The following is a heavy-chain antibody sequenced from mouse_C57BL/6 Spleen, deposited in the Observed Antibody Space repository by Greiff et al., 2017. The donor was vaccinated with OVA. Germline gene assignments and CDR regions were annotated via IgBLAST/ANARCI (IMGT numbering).Heavy chain of an antibody. J-gene: IGHJ4*01. CDR3: ARNGAVVGNYAMDY. D-gene: IGHD1-1*01. CDR1: GFSLTSYG. V-gene: IGHV2-2*01. CDR2: IWSGGST. Sequence: VKVVESGPGLVQPSQSLSITCTVSGFSLTSYGVHWVRQSPGKGLEWLGVIWSGGSTDYNAAFISRLSISKDNSKSQVFFKMNSLQADDTAIYYCARNGAVVGNYAMDYWGQGTSVTVSS.